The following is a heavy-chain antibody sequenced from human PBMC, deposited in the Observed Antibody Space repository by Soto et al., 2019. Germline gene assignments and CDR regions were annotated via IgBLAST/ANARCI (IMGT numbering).Heavy chain of an antibody. D-gene: IGHD1-26*01. Sequence: ASVKVSCKASGYTFTGYYMHWVRQAPGQGLEWMGWINPNSGGTNYAQKFQGWVTTTRDTSISTAYMELSRLRSDDTAVYYCATSGSYSSNYYYYGMDVWGQGTTVTVSS. J-gene: IGHJ6*02. CDR1: GYTFTGYY. CDR3: ATSGSYSSNYYYYGMDV. CDR2: INPNSGGT. V-gene: IGHV1-2*04.